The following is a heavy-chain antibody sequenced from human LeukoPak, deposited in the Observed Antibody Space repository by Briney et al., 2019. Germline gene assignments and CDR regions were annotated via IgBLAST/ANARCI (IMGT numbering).Heavy chain of an antibody. CDR1: GGSFSGYY. D-gene: IGHD6-13*01. CDR2: IYTRGSN. Sequence: SETLSLTCAVYGGSFSGYYWSWICQPPGKGLEWIGRIYTRGSNNDNPSLKSRVTISVDTSKNQFSLKLSSVTAADTAVYYCARGRGGIAAAGLDYWGQGTLVTVSS. CDR3: ARGRGGIAAAGLDY. J-gene: IGHJ4*02. V-gene: IGHV4-4*08.